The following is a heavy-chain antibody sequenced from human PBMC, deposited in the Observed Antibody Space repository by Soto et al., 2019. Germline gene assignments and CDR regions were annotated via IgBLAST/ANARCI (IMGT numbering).Heavy chain of an antibody. CDR2: IIPISGTT. CDR1: GGAFSSYA. CDR3: AREPYYYGMDV. Sequence: GASVKVSCKASGGAFSSYAISWVRQAPGQGLEWMGGIIPISGTTNYAQKFQGRVTITADESTSTAYMELSRLRSEDTAVYYCAREPYYYGMDVWGQGTTVTVSS. J-gene: IGHJ6*02. V-gene: IGHV1-69*13.